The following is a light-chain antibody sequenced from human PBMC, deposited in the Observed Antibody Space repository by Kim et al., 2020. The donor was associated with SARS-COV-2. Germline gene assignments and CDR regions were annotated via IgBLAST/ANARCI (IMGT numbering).Light chain of an antibody. J-gene: IGKJ5*01. CDR3: MQGIHPIT. Sequence: DVVMTQSPLSLPVTLGQPASISCRSSQSPVYSDGNTYLNWFQQRPGQSPRRLIYKVSNRDSGVPDRFSGSGSGTDFTLKISRVEAEDVGVYYCMQGIHPITFGQGTRLEIK. V-gene: IGKV2-30*01. CDR1: QSPVYSDGNTY. CDR2: KVS.